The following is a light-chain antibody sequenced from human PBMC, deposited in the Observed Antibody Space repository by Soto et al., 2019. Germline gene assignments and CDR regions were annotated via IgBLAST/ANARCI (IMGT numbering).Light chain of an antibody. J-gene: IGLJ2*01. V-gene: IGLV2-14*01. CDR3: RSYTSSNTRV. CDR2: DVS. CDR1: SSDIGGYNY. Sequence: QSALTQPASVSGSPGQSITISCTGTSSDIGGYNYVSWYQQHPGKAPKLMIYDVSNRPSGVSNRFSGSKSGNTASLTISGLQAEDEADYYCRSYTSSNTRVFGGGTKATVL.